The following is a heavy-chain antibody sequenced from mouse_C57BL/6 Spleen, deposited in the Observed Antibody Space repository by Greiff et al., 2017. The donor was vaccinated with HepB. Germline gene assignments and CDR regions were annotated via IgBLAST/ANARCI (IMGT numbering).Heavy chain of an antibody. Sequence: VQLQQSGAELVRPGASVKLSCTASGFNIKDDYMHWVKQRPEQGLEWIGWIDPENGDTEYASKFQGKATITADTSSNTAYLQLSSLTSADTAVYDCTPYGYDGSGFAYWGQGTLVTVSA. J-gene: IGHJ3*01. CDR3: TPYGYDGSGFAY. CDR2: IDPENGDT. D-gene: IGHD2-2*01. V-gene: IGHV14-4*01. CDR1: GFNIKDDY.